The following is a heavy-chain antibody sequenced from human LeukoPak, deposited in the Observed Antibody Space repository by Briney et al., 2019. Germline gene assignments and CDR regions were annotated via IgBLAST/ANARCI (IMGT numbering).Heavy chain of an antibody. D-gene: IGHD2-21*02. CDR2: IIPIFGTA. J-gene: IGHJ6*02. V-gene: IGHV1-69*13. CDR3: AGSYCGGDCSTDYYYYGMDV. CDR1: GGTFSSYA. Sequence: EASVKVSYKASGGTFSSYAISWVRQAPGQGLEWMRGIIPIFGTANYAQKFQGRVTITADESTSTAYMELSSLRSEDTAVYYCAGSYCGGDCSTDYYYYGMDVWGQGTTVTVSS.